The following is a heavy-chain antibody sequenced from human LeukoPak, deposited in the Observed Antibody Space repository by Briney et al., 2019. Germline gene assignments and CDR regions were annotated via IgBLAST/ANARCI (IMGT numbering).Heavy chain of an antibody. CDR3: ARAYYGDYALYYYYYMDV. D-gene: IGHD4-17*01. CDR1: GYTFTSYD. CDR2: MNPNSGNT. J-gene: IGHJ6*03. Sequence: ASVKVSCKASGYTFTSYDINWVRQATGQGLEWMGWMNPNSGNTGYAQKFQGRVTMTRNTSISTDYMELSSLRSEDTAVYYCARAYYGDYALYYYYYMDVWGKGTTVTISS. V-gene: IGHV1-8*01.